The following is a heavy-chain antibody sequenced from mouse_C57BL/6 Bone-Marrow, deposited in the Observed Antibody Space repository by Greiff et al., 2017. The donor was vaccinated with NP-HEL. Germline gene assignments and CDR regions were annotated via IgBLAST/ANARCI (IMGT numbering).Heavy chain of an antibody. J-gene: IGHJ1*03. CDR1: GYTFTDYY. Sequence: LVEPGASVKMSCKASGYTFTDYYMNWVKQSHGKSLEWIGVINPYNGGTSYNQKFKGKAILTVDKSSSTAYMELNSLTSEDSAVYYCARSPTVVARYWYFDVWGTGTTVTVSS. CDR3: ARSPTVVARYWYFDV. D-gene: IGHD1-1*01. V-gene: IGHV1-19*01. CDR2: INPYNGGT.